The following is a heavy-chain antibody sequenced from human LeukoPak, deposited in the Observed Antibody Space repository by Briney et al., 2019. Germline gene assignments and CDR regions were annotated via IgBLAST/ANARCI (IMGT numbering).Heavy chain of an antibody. CDR2: INPNSAGT. CDR1: GYTFTGYY. D-gene: IGHD6-13*01. J-gene: IGHJ4*02. CDR3: ARDPLGYSSSDLDS. V-gene: IGHV1-2*06. Sequence: GASVKVSCKASGYTFTGYYIHWVRQAPGQGLEWMGRINPNSAGTNYAQKFQGRVTMTRDTSISTAYMELSRLRSDDTAVYYCARDPLGYSSSDLDSWGQGTLVTVSS.